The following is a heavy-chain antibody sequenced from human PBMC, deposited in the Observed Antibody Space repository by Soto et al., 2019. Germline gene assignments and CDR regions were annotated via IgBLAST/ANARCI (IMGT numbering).Heavy chain of an antibody. J-gene: IGHJ6*02. CDR3: AREGGNHYYYYGMDV. CDR2: TFYRSKWYN. V-gene: IGHV6-1*01. Sequence: SQTLSLTCAISGDSVSSNSAAWNWIRQSPSRGLEWLGRTFYRSKWYNDYAVSVKSRMTINPDTSKNRFSLQLNSVTPEDTSVYYCAREGGNHYYYYGMDVWGQGTTVTVSS. CDR1: GDSVSSNSAA. D-gene: IGHD1-26*01.